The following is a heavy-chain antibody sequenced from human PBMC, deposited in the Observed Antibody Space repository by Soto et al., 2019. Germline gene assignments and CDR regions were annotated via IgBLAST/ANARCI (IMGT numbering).Heavy chain of an antibody. V-gene: IGHV4-4*02. Sequence: QVQLQESGPGLVKPSGTLSLTCAVSGGSISSSNWWSWVRQTPGKGREWIGEMYHSGSTNYNQSLKSRVTISVDKSKSQFSLKLSSVSAADTAVYYCARERAFGESSPGYYYYGMDVWGQGTTVTVSS. J-gene: IGHJ6*02. CDR3: ARERAFGESSPGYYYYGMDV. D-gene: IGHD3-10*01. CDR1: GGSISSSNW. CDR2: MYHSGST.